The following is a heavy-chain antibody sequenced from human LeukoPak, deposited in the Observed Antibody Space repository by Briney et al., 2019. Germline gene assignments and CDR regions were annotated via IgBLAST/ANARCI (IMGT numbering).Heavy chain of an antibody. CDR3: AKVGGIVVVPAAIKGLWGYMDV. J-gene: IGHJ6*03. V-gene: IGHV3-53*01. Sequence: PGGSLRLSCATSGFIFSDYWTSWVRQAPGKGLEWVSVIYSGGSTYYADSVKGRFTISRDNSKNTLYLQMNSLRAEDTAVYYCAKVGGIVVVPAAIKGLWGYMDVWGKGTTVTVSS. CDR1: GFIFSDYW. D-gene: IGHD2-2*01. CDR2: IYSGGST.